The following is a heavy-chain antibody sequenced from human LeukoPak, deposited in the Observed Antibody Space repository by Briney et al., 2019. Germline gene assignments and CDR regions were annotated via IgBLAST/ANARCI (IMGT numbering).Heavy chain of an antibody. CDR2: IKQDESEK. CDR3: AREAKESSGMDV. J-gene: IGHJ6*04. CDR1: GFTFSNYW. Sequence: GGSLRLSCAASGFTFSNYWMGWVRQAPGKGLEWVANIKQDESEKHYVDSVKGRFTISRDNAKKSLYLQTNSLRAEDTAVYYCAREAKESSGMDVWGKGTTVTVSS. V-gene: IGHV3-7*03.